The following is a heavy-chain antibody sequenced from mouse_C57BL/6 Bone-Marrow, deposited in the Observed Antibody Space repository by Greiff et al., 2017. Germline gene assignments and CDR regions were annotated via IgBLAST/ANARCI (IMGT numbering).Heavy chain of an antibody. J-gene: IGHJ4*01. CDR1: GFSLTSYG. Sequence: VKLMESGPGLVAPSQSLSITCTVSGFSLTSYGVHWVRQPPGKGLEWLVVIWSDGSTTYNSALKSSLGISKDNSKSQVFLKMNSLQTDDTAMYYCPRFYYGYDGGFYAMDYWGQGTSVTVSS. V-gene: IGHV2-6*03. D-gene: IGHD2-2*01. CDR2: IWSDGST. CDR3: PRFYYGYDGGFYAMDY.